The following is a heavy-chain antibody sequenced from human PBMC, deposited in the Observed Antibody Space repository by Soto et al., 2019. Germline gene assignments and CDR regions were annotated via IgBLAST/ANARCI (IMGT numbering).Heavy chain of an antibody. Sequence: VQLVESGGGVVQPGRSLRLSCAASGFTFSDYAMHWVRQAPGKGLEWVAVVSHDGRNTHYADSVKGRFTISRDSSKNTVSLEMSSLRAEDTADYYCAKGGRQWLVTSDFNYWGQGALVTVSS. V-gene: IGHV3-30*18. J-gene: IGHJ4*02. CDR1: GFTFSDYA. D-gene: IGHD6-19*01. CDR2: VSHDGRNT. CDR3: AKGGRQWLVTSDFNY.